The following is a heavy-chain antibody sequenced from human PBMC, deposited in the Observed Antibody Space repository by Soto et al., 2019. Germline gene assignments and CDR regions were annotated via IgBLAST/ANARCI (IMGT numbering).Heavy chain of an antibody. V-gene: IGHV4-59*01. CDR3: ARGGASSKWIDS. CDR1: GGSISGYY. Sequence: SETLSLTCTVSGGSISGYYWSWIRQPPGKGLEWIGYMYNTGSTVYNPSFKSRVTISVDTSKSQFSLRLNSVTAADTAVYYCARGGASSKWIDSRGPGTLVNVSS. J-gene: IGHJ5*01. CDR2: MYNTGST.